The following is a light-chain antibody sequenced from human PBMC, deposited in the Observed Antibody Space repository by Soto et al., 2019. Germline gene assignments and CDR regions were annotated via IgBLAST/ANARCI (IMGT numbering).Light chain of an antibody. CDR1: SSDIGGYNH. J-gene: IGLJ1*01. V-gene: IGLV2-14*03. Sequence: QSALTQPASVSGSPGQSITISCTGTSSDIGGYNHVSWYQQHPGKAPKLMIYDVSNRPSGVSLRFSGSKSGNTASLTISGLQTEDEADYHCSSYTRSRTYVFGTGTKLTVL. CDR3: SSYTRSRTYV. CDR2: DVS.